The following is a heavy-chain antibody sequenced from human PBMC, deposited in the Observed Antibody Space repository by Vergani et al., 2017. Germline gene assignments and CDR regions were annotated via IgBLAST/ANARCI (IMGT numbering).Heavy chain of an antibody. J-gene: IGHJ6*03. D-gene: IGHD3-22*01. CDR1: GFTFSSYV. CDR2: ISSDGSNK. V-gene: IGHV3-30-3*01. CDR3: ARGSYYYDGSYYYDYMDV. Sequence: QVQLVESGGGVVQPGRSLRLSCAASGFTFSSYVMHWVRQAPGKGLEWVAVISSDGSNKYYADSVKGRFTIARDNSKNTLYLQMNSLRAEDTAVYYCARGSYYYDGSYYYDYMDVWGKGTTVTVSS.